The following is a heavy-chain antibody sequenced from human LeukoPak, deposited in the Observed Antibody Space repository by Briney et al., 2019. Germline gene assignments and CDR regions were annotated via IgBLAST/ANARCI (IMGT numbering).Heavy chain of an antibody. CDR1: GYTVTCYY. V-gene: IGHV1-2*02. J-gene: IGHJ6*03. Sequence: ASVKVSCKAAGYTVTCYYMPSLLQAPGQGLEWMGWIKPNSGGTNYAQKFQGRVTITTDTSINTAYMELSRLRSDDTAMYYGGRGGSTVASCFLYYMDVWGKGTTVTVSS. CDR2: IKPNSGGT. D-gene: IGHD4-17*01. CDR3: GRGGSTVASCFLYYMDV.